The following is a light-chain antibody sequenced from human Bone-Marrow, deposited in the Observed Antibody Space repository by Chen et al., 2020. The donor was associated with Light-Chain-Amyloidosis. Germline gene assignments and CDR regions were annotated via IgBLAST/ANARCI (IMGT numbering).Light chain of an antibody. Sequence: DLVMTQSPLSLPVSPGEPPSISCTSSQSLLHSNGSNYLDWYLQKPGQSPQLLIYLGSNRASGVPNSFSGSGSGTDFTLTSSRVEAEDVGVYYCMQALQTPCAFGQGTKVEIK. CDR3: MQALQTPCA. CDR2: LGS. V-gene: IGKV2-28*01. J-gene: IGKJ1*01. CDR1: QSLLHSNGSNY.